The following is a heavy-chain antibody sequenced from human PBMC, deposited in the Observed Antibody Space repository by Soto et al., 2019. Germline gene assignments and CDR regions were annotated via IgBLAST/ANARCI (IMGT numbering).Heavy chain of an antibody. D-gene: IGHD3-3*01. CDR1: GYTLNSYG. V-gene: IGHV1-18*01. CDR3: ARYFWSGQLPFYFDQ. CDR2: ISAYNGNT. J-gene: IGHJ4*02. Sequence: QILLVQSGAEVKKPGASVKVSCKASGYTLNSYGVSWVRQAPGQGVEWMGWISAYNGNTKYSQNLQGRVTMTIDTTTSSAYLEVRSLRSDDTAIYYCARYFWSGQLPFYFDQWGQGTLVTVSS.